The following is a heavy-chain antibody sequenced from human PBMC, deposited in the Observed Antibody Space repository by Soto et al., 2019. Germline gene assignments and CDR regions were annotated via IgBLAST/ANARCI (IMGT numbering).Heavy chain of an antibody. CDR1: GGTFSSYA. CDR2: IIPIFGTA. D-gene: IGHD5-12*01. J-gene: IGHJ4*02. Sequence: QVQLVQSGAEVKKPGSSVKVSCKASGGTFSSYAISWVRQAPGQGLEWMGGIIPIFGTANYTQKFQGRVTITADESTSTAYMELSSLRSEDTAVYYCARVGHSGYVNLPFDYWGQGTLVTVSS. CDR3: ARVGHSGYVNLPFDY. V-gene: IGHV1-69*12.